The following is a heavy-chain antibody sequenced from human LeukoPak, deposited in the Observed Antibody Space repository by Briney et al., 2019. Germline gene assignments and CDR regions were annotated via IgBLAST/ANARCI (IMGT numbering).Heavy chain of an antibody. CDR1: GGSISSGDYY. Sequence: SQTLSLTCTVSGGSISSGDYYWSWIRQPPGKGLESIGYIYYSGSTYYNPSLKSRVTISVDTSKNQFSLKLSSVTAADTAVYYCARDLPPYYGSGSYDYYYYGMDVWGKGTTVTVSS. CDR2: IYYSGST. J-gene: IGHJ6*04. V-gene: IGHV4-30-4*01. CDR3: ARDLPPYYGSGSYDYYYYGMDV. D-gene: IGHD3-10*01.